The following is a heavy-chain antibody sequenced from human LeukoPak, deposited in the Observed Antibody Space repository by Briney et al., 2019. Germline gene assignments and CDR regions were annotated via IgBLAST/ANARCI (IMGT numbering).Heavy chain of an antibody. CDR3: ARGASRADY. J-gene: IGHJ4*02. Sequence: PGGSLRLSCAASGFTFSRYWMNWVRQAPGKGLEWVASIKEDGSEKSYVDSVTGRFTISRDNAKNSLYLQMNSLRAEDTALYYCARGASRADYWGQGTLVTVSS. CDR2: IKEDGSEK. CDR1: GFTFSRYW. V-gene: IGHV3-7*01.